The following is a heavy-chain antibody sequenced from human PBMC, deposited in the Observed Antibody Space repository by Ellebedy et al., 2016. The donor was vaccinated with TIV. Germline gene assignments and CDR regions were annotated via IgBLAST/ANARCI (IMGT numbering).Heavy chain of an antibody. V-gene: IGHV3-30*03. J-gene: IGHJ4*02. CDR2: ISYDVSNK. CDR1: GFTFSTYG. CDR3: SRGGGCGGGTCYYPDF. D-gene: IGHD2-15*01. Sequence: GESLKISCAASGFTFSTYGMHWVRQSPGRGLEWVAVISYDVSNKHYADSVKGRFTISRDNSKNTLYLQMNSLRAEDTAVYYCSRGGGCGGGTCYYPDFWGQGTLVTVSS.